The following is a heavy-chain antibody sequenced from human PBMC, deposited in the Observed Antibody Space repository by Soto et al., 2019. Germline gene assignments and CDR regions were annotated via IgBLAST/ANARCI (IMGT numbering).Heavy chain of an antibody. Sequence: GASVKVSCKASGYSFSSYGITWVRQAPGQGLEWLGWISPYNDDTKYAQRLQSKVTMTTNTTTRTAYKDIRGLKTDDKAIYYCARGGYYDSSGARNYHYYGMDVWG. CDR3: ARGGYYDSSGARNYHYYGMDV. D-gene: IGHD3-22*01. CDR1: GYSFSSYG. J-gene: IGHJ6*02. CDR2: ISPYNDDT. V-gene: IGHV1-18*01.